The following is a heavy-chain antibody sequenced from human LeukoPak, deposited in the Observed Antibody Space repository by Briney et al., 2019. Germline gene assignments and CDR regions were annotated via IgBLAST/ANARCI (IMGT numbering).Heavy chain of an antibody. J-gene: IGHJ4*02. CDR2: IGTAGDT. CDR1: GFTFSDYD. Sequence: GGSLRLSCAASGFTFSDYDMHWVPQAPGKGLKWVSAIGTAGDTYYTGSVKGRFTISRENAKNSLYLQMNSLRAGDTAVYYCARVAKERVGGVYYFDYWGRGTLVTVSS. CDR3: ARVAKERVGGVYYFDY. V-gene: IGHV3-13*01. D-gene: IGHD1-1*01.